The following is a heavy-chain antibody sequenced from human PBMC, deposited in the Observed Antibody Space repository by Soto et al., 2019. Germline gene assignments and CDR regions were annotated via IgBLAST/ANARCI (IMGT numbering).Heavy chain of an antibody. J-gene: IGHJ3*02. CDR2: ITSSGGST. Sequence: GSLRLSCAASGFSFSAYSVNWVRQAPGKGLEWVSCITSSGGSTYYADSVKGRFTISRDNSKNTLYLQMNSLRAEDTAVYYCAKVRNQLPNDAFDIWGQGTMVTVSS. CDR3: AKVRNQLPNDAFDI. D-gene: IGHD2-2*01. V-gene: IGHV3-23*01. CDR1: GFSFSAYS.